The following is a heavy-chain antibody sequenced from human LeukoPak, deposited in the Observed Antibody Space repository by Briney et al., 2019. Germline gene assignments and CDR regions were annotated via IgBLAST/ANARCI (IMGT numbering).Heavy chain of an antibody. J-gene: IGHJ4*02. D-gene: IGHD6-19*01. CDR3: ARVSSGWYLFDY. V-gene: IGHV3-23*01. CDR2: ITESGGST. Sequence: PGGSLRLSCAASRFTFSSYAMSWVRQAPGKGLEWVSGITESGGSTYYADSVKGRFTISRDNAKNSLYLQMNSLRAEDTAVYYCARVSSGWYLFDYWGQGTLVTVSS. CDR1: RFTFSSYA.